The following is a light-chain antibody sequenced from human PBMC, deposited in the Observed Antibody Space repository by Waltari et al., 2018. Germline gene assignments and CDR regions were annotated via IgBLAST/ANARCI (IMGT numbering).Light chain of an antibody. J-gene: IGLJ7*01. V-gene: IGLV3-21*01. CDR3: QVWDSSSDQVF. Sequence: SFDLSQPPSVSVSPGQTARITCGGDNIGGKNVHLYQQRPPQAPVLVISYNIERPSGIPERCSGSKSWNTATLTISGVGAGDEADYYCQVWDSSSDQVFFGGGTRLTVL. CDR2: YNI. CDR1: NIGGKN.